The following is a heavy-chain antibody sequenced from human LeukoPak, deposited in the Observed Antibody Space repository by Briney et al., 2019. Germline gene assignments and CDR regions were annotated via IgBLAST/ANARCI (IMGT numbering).Heavy chain of an antibody. CDR3: ARGIRGSYSNWFDP. CDR2: IIPIFGTA. D-gene: IGHD1-26*01. V-gene: IGHV1-69*01. CDR1: GGTFSSYA. J-gene: IGHJ5*02. Sequence: SVKVSCKASGGTFSSYAVSWVRQAPGQGLECMGGIIPIFGTANYAQKFQGRVTITADESTSTAYMELSSLRSEDTAVYYCARGIRGSYSNWFDPWGQGTLVTVSS.